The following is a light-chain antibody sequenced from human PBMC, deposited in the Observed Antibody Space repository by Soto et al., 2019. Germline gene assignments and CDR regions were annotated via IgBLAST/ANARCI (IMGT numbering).Light chain of an antibody. J-gene: IGKJ4*01. CDR1: QSISSW. CDR2: KAS. CDR3: QQYNSYLLT. V-gene: IGKV1-5*03. Sequence: DIQMTQSPSTLSASVGDRVTITCRASQSISSWLAWYQQKPGKAPKLLIYKASSLESGVPSRFSGSAPGTEFTVAISSLQPDDFASYYCQQYNSYLLTFGGGTKVEIK.